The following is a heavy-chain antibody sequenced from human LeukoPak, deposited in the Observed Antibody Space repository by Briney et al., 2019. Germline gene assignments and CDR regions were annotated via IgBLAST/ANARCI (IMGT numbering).Heavy chain of an antibody. CDR2: ISGSGGSI. CDR3: AKDLEYYDILTGAFDI. V-gene: IGHV3-23*01. J-gene: IGHJ3*02. CDR1: GFTFSSYA. D-gene: IGHD3-9*01. Sequence: GGSLRLSCAASGFTFSSYAMSWVRQAPGKGLEWVSVISGSGGSIYYADSVKGRFTISRDNSKNTLFLQMNSLRAEDTAVYYCAKDLEYYDILTGAFDIWGQGTMVTVSS.